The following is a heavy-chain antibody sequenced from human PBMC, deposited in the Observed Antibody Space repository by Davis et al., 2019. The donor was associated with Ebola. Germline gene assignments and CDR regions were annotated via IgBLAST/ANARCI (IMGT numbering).Heavy chain of an antibody. CDR1: GFTFSSYS. CDR3: ARDYYDFWSAPGY. D-gene: IGHD3-3*01. CDR2: ISSSSSYI. J-gene: IGHJ4*02. V-gene: IGHV3-21*01. Sequence: GESLKISCAASGFTFSSYSMKWVRQAPGKGLEWVSSISSSSSYIYYADSVKGRFTISRDNAKNSLYLQMNSLRAEDTAVYYCARDYYDFWSAPGYWGQGTLVTVSS.